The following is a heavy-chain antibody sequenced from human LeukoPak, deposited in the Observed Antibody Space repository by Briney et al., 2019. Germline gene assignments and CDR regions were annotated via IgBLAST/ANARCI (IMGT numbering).Heavy chain of an antibody. Sequence: GGSLRLSRAASGFTFSSSPMSWVRQAPGKGLEWVSAISGRGGDTYYADSVKGRFTISRDNSKNTLFLQMNSLRAEDTAVYYCAKLEVLAYGSGSYSGYWGQGTLVTVSS. CDR1: GFTFSSSP. V-gene: IGHV3-23*01. D-gene: IGHD3-10*01. CDR2: ISGRGGDT. J-gene: IGHJ4*02. CDR3: AKLEVLAYGSGSYSGY.